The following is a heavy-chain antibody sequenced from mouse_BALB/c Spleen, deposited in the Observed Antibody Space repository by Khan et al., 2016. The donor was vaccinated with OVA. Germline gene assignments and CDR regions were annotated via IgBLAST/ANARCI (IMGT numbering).Heavy chain of an antibody. CDR3: ARISSCWYSDV. Sequence: QVQLQQSGPELKKPGETVKISCKASGYTFTNYGMNWVKQAPGKGLKWMGWINTYTGEPTYADDFKGRFVFSLETSASTAYLQISNLKNEDMTTYFWARISSCWYSDVWGTGTTVTVSS. CDR2: INTYTGEP. J-gene: IGHJ1*03. V-gene: IGHV9-1*02. D-gene: IGHD6-2*01. CDR1: GYTFTNYG.